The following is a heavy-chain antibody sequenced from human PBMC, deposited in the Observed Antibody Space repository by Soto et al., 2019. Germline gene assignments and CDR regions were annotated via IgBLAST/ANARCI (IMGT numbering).Heavy chain of an antibody. J-gene: IGHJ5*02. CDR3: ARPPFRTYTSSSGWFDP. V-gene: IGHV3-23*01. CDR2: ISGSGGTT. D-gene: IGHD6-6*01. Sequence: GGSLRLSCAASGFTFSSYAMSWVRQAPGKGLEWVSAISGSGGTTYYADSVKGRFTISRDNSKSTLFLQMDSLRAEDTAVYYCARPPFRTYTSSSGWFDPWGQGTLVTVSS. CDR1: GFTFSSYA.